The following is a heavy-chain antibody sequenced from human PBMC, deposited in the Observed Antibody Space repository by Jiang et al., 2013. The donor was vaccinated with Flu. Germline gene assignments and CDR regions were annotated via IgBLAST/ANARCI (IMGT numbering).Heavy chain of an antibody. D-gene: IGHD4-23*01. Sequence: GAEVKKPGESLRISCKGSGYSFTSYWISWVRQMPGKGLEWMGRIDPSDSYTNYSPSFQGHVTISADKSISTAYLQWSSLKASDTAMYYCARRNYGGNSEDEEFFDYWGQGTLVTVSS. V-gene: IGHV5-10-1*01. CDR3: ARRNYGGNSEDEEFFDY. CDR2: IDPSDSYT. J-gene: IGHJ4*02. CDR1: GYSFTSYW.